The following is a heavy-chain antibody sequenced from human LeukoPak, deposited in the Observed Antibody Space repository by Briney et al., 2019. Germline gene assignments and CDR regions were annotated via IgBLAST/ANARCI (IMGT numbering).Heavy chain of an antibody. J-gene: IGHJ4*02. CDR2: IGNTET. V-gene: IGHV3-23*01. CDR3: AKDWIQFNRVFDCFDS. Sequence: GGYLSLSCATAGFPFETNAMSWVRQAPGKGLEWVATIGNTETFYADSVTGRFTISRDNSKNTVNLQMNRLRVEDTAIYYCAKDWIQFNRVFDCFDSWGQGTLVTVSS. CDR1: GFPFETNA. D-gene: IGHD5-18*01.